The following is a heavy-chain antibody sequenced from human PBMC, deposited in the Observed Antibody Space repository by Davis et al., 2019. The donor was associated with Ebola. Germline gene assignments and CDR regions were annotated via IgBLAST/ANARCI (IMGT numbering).Heavy chain of an antibody. CDR3: AKQTHSSGWYARYYFDY. D-gene: IGHD6-19*01. CDR1: GFTFSSYS. J-gene: IGHJ4*02. V-gene: IGHV3-21*01. Sequence: GESLKISCAASGFTFSSYSMKWVSSISSSSSYIYYADSVKGRFTISRDNSKNTLYLQMNSLRAEDTAVYYCAKQTHSSGWYARYYFDYWGQGTLVTVSS. CDR2: ISSSSSYI.